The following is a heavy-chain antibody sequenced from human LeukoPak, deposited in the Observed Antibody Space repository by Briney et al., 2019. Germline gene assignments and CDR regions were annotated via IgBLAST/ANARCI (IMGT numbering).Heavy chain of an antibody. J-gene: IGHJ4*02. Sequence: SGTLSLTCGGSRGYITSTNWWSWVRQTPGQGLEWIGEISLNGVTNYNPSLNSRVTMLLDTSRNHLSLNLTSVTAADTAVYYCSRENGAFSPFGYWGQGTLVTVPS. CDR1: RGYITSTNW. CDR2: ISLNGVT. V-gene: IGHV4-4*02. D-gene: IGHD2-8*01. CDR3: SRENGAFSPFGY.